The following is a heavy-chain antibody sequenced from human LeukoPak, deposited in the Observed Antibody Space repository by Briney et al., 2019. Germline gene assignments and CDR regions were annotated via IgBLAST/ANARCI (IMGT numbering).Heavy chain of an antibody. CDR2: IRYDGSNK. V-gene: IGHV3-30*02. D-gene: IGHD2-15*01. CDR1: GFTFSSYG. J-gene: IGHJ4*02. CDR3: ARDGGYCSGGSCSNTFDY. Sequence: PGGSLRLSCAASGFTFSSYGMHWVRQAPGKGLEWVAFIRYDGSNKYYADSVEGRFTISRDNSKNTLYLQMNSLRAEDTAVYYCARDGGYCSGGSCSNTFDYWGQGTLVTVSS.